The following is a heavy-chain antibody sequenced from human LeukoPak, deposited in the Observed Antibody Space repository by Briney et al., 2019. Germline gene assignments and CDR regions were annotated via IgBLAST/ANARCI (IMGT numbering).Heavy chain of an antibody. V-gene: IGHV4-31*03. CDR1: GGSISSGGYN. CDR2: IYYSGST. CDR3: TREGGTRAYYYYGMDV. J-gene: IGHJ6*02. Sequence: PSQTLSLTCNVSGGSISSGGYNWNWIRQHPGKGLEWIGYIYYSGSTYYNPSLKSRLTVSVDTSKNQFSLKLSSVTAADTAVYYCTREGGTRAYYYYGMDVWGQGTTVTVSS. D-gene: IGHD6-25*01.